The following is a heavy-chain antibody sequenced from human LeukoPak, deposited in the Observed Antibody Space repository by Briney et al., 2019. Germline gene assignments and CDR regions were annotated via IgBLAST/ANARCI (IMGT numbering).Heavy chain of an antibody. Sequence: ASVKVSCKGSGGTFSSYAISWVRQAPGQGLEWMGGIIPIFGTANYAQKFQGRVTITTDESTSTAYMELSSLRSEDTAVYYCARVLMNYYDSSGYSPRFDYWGQGTLVTVSS. CDR2: IIPIFGTA. J-gene: IGHJ4*02. V-gene: IGHV1-69*05. CDR3: ARVLMNYYDSSGYSPRFDY. D-gene: IGHD3-22*01. CDR1: GGTFSSYA.